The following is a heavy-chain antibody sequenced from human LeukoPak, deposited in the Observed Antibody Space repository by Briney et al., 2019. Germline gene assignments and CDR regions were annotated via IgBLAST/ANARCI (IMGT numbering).Heavy chain of an antibody. CDR2: IWYDGSNK. D-gene: IGHD3-22*01. J-gene: IGHJ4*02. CDR1: GFTFSSYG. Sequence: GRSLRLSRAASGFTFSSYGMHWVRQAPGKGLEWVALIWYDGSNKNYVDSVKGRFTISRDNSKNTLYLQMNSLRAEDTAVYYCAKEVHSTYYYDSSGPLPYYFDNWGQGTLVTVSS. CDR3: AKEVHSTYYYDSSGPLPYYFDN. V-gene: IGHV3-33*06.